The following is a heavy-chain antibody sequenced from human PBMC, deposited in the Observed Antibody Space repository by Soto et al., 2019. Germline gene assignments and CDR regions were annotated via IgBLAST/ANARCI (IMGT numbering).Heavy chain of an antibody. V-gene: IGHV3-30-3*01. CDR1: GFSFSISP. CDR3: ARDPKTSGGQHWAFNYFDS. CDR2: ISYDGTNK. J-gene: IGHJ4*02. D-gene: IGHD7-27*01. Sequence: GGSLRLSCAASGFSFSISPMHWVRQAPGKGPEWVALISYDGTNKFYADSVKGRFTISRDNSKSTLYLQVDSLRPEDAAVYYCARDPKTSGGQHWAFNYFDSWGQGXLVTVSS.